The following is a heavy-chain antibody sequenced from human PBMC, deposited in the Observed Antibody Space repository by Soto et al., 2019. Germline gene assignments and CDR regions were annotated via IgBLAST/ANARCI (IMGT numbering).Heavy chain of an antibody. CDR1: GYTFTSYD. J-gene: IGHJ6*02. CDR2: MNPNSGNT. Sequence: ASVKVSCKASGYTFTSYDINWVRQATGQGLEWMGWMNPNSGNTGYAQKFQGRVTMTRNTSISTADMELSSLRSEDTAVYYCARGRDCSSTSCYGMDVWGQGTTVTVSS. V-gene: IGHV1-8*01. D-gene: IGHD2-2*01. CDR3: ARGRDCSSTSCYGMDV.